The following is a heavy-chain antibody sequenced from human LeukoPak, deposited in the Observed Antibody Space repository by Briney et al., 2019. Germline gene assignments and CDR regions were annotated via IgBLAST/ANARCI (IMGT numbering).Heavy chain of an antibody. Sequence: GESLRISCKGSGYSFTSYWISWVRQMPGKGLEWMGRIDPSDSYTNYSPSFQGHVTISADESISTAYLQWSSLKASDTAMYYCARHRSGSGSYYEDGDWFDPWGQGTLVTVSS. V-gene: IGHV5-10-1*01. J-gene: IGHJ5*02. CDR3: ARHRSGSGSYYEDGDWFDP. CDR2: IDPSDSYT. CDR1: GYSFTSYW. D-gene: IGHD3-10*01.